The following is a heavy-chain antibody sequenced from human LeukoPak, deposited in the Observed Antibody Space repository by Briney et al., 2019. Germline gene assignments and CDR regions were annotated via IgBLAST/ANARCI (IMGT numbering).Heavy chain of an antibody. CDR3: ARDPNLYSGTYDTY. D-gene: IGHD1-26*01. CDR2: IKQDGSER. Sequence: GGSLRLSCAASGFTFSSYWMSWVRQAPGKGPEWVANIKQDGSERYYVDSVKGRFTISRDNAKNSVFLQMNSLRAEDTAVYYCARDPNLYSGTYDTYWGQGTLVTVSS. CDR1: GFTFSSYW. J-gene: IGHJ4*02. V-gene: IGHV3-7*03.